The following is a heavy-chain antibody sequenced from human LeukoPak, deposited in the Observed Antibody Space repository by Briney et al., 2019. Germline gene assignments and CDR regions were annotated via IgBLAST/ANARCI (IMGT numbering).Heavy chain of an antibody. CDR1: GFTFSSYS. Sequence: GGSLRLSCAASGFTFSSYSMNWVRQAPGKALEWVSYISSSSSTIYYADSVKGRFTISRDNAKNSLYLQMNSLRAEDTAVYYCARDSYYDFWSGSDAFDIWGQGIMVTVSS. V-gene: IGHV3-48*01. D-gene: IGHD3-3*01. CDR2: ISSSSSTI. J-gene: IGHJ3*02. CDR3: ARDSYYDFWSGSDAFDI.